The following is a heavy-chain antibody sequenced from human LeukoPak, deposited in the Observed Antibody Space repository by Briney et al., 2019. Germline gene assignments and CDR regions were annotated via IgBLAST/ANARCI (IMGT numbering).Heavy chain of an antibody. Sequence: SQTLSLTCTVSGGSISSGSYYWSWIRQPAGKGLEWIGRIYTSGSTNYNPSLKSRVTISVDPSKNQFSLKLSSVTAADTAVYYCARGGSSGWSDLWGRGTLVTVSS. CDR3: ARGGSSGWSDL. D-gene: IGHD6-19*01. CDR2: IYTSGST. J-gene: IGHJ2*01. V-gene: IGHV4-61*02. CDR1: GGSISSGSYY.